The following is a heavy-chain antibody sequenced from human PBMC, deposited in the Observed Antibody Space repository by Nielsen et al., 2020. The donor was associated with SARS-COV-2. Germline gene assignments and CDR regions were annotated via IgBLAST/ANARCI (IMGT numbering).Heavy chain of an antibody. Sequence: GESLKISCAASGFTVSSNYMSWVRQAPGKGLEWVANINRDGSETYYVDSVRGRFTISRDNAKQSLHLHMTSLTADDTAIYFCGQDMDVWGQGTTVTVSS. CDR3: GQDMDV. CDR2: INRDGSET. CDR1: GFTVSSNY. J-gene: IGHJ6*02. V-gene: IGHV3-7*01.